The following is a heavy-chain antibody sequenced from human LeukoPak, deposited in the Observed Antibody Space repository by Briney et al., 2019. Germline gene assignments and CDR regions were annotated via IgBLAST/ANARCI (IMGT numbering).Heavy chain of an antibody. CDR1: GFTFSSYA. J-gene: IGHJ4*02. V-gene: IGHV3-23*01. Sequence: GGSLRLTCAASGFTFSSYAMSWVRQAPGKGLEWVSAISGSGGSTYYADSVKGRFTISRDNSKNTLYLQMNSLRAEDTAVYYCAKDDYGDYFLDYWGQGTLVTVSS. CDR2: ISGSGGST. CDR3: AKDDYGDYFLDY. D-gene: IGHD4-17*01.